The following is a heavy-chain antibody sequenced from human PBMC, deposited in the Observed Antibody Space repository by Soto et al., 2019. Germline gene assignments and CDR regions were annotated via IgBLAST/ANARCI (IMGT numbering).Heavy chain of an antibody. J-gene: IGHJ6*03. CDR2: IYSGGST. Sequence: GGSLRLSCAASGFTVSSNYMSWVRQAPGKGLEWVSVIYSGGSTYYADSVKGRFTISRDNSKNTLWLQMNTLRAEDTAVYYCARMGNYYYYYMDVWGKGTTVTVSS. CDR1: GFTVSSNY. CDR3: ARMGNYYYYYMDV. D-gene: IGHD6-13*01. V-gene: IGHV3-66*01.